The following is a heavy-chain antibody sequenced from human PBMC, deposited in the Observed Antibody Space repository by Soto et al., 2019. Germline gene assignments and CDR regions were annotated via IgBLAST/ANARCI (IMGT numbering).Heavy chain of an antibody. D-gene: IGHD3-16*01. CDR3: VRVPAGGGTGAISAGGVAG. CDR2: MSCDGSKA. Sequence: QVQLVESGGGVVQPGRSRSLSCAASGFTLSSYALHWVRQAPGKGLEWVAVMSCDGSKASHADSVKGRFTISRDNAKNTVSQQMKSRRVGDSAVYYCVRVPAGGGTGAISAGGVAGWGQGTTVPVSS. J-gene: IGHJ6*02. CDR1: GFTLSSYA. V-gene: IGHV3-30*04.